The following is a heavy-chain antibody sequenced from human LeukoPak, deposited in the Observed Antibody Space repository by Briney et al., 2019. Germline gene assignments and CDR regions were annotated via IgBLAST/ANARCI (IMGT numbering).Heavy chain of an antibody. CDR3: ARLPAGYSSTWYYFDY. V-gene: IGHV5-51*01. Sequence: RGSPQISCKGSGYSFTSYWIGWVPPMPGKGLERMGIIYPGDSDTRYSPTFQGQVTVSADKSISTAYMQWSSLKASDTAMDYCARLPAGYSSTWYYFDYWGQRTLVTVSS. CDR1: GYSFTSYW. J-gene: IGHJ4*02. D-gene: IGHD6-13*01. CDR2: IYPGDSDT.